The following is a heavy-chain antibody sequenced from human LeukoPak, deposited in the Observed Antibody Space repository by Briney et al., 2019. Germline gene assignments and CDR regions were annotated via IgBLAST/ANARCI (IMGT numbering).Heavy chain of an antibody. Sequence: GGSLRLSCAASGYTFDNYGMTWVRHVPAKGLEWVSVVHWNGGSTGYADSLKDRCTISRDNAKNSLYLQMNSLRAEDTALYYCARASLYDNSAYYLDYWGQGTLVTVSS. CDR1: GYTFDNYG. CDR3: ARASLYDNSAYYLDY. J-gene: IGHJ4*02. V-gene: IGHV3-20*04. D-gene: IGHD3-22*01. CDR2: VHWNGGST.